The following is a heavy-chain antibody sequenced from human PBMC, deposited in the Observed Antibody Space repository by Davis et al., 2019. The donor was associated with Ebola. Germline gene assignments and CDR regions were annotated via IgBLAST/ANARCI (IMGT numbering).Heavy chain of an antibody. J-gene: IGHJ6*02. CDR1: GYTFTGYY. V-gene: IGHV1-2*02. D-gene: IGHD3-10*01. CDR2: INPNSGGT. CDR3: ARDGEVLLWFGESLDYYYGMDV. Sequence: ASVKVSCKASGYTFTGYYMHWVRQAPGQGLEWMGWINPNSGGTNYAQKFQGRVTMTRDTSISTAYMELSRLRSDDTAVYYCARDGEVLLWFGESLDYYYGMDVWGQGTTVTVSS.